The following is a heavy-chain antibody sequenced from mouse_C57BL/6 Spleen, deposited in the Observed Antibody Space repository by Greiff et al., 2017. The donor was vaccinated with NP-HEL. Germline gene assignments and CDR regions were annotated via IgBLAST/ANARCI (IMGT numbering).Heavy chain of an antibody. Sequence: QVQLQQPGAELVMPGASVKLSCKASGYTFTSYWMHWVKQRPGQGLEWIGEIDPSDSYTNYNQKFKGKSTLTVDKSSSTAYMQLSSLTSEDSAVYYCARSGDGFAYWGQGTTLTVSS. J-gene: IGHJ2*01. CDR2: IDPSDSYT. CDR1: GYTFTSYW. V-gene: IGHV1-69*01. CDR3: ARSGDGFAY. D-gene: IGHD3-1*01.